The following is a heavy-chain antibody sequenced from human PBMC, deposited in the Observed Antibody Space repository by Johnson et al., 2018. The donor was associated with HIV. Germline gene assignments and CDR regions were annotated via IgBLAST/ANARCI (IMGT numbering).Heavy chain of an antibody. V-gene: IGHV3-20*04. Sequence: QLVESGGGVVQSGGSLRLSCAAAGFTFSSYWMSWVRQPPGKGLEWVSDINWNGGSTGYADSVKGRFTISRDNAKNSLYLQLNSLRAEDTAVYYCARYIAAAGFSDAFDIWGQGTMVTVSS. J-gene: IGHJ3*02. CDR1: GFTFSSYW. D-gene: IGHD6-13*01. CDR3: ARYIAAAGFSDAFDI. CDR2: INWNGGST.